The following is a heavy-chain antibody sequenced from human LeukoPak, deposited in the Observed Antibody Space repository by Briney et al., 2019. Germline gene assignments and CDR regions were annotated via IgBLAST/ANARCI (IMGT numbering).Heavy chain of an antibody. V-gene: IGHV3-30*18. CDR1: GFTYSSNG. CDR2: ISYDGSNK. J-gene: IGHJ4*02. Sequence: PGGSLRLSCAASGFTYSSNGMHWVRQAPGKGLDWVAVISYDGSNKYYADSVKGRFTISRDNSKNTLYLQMNSLGAEDTAVYYCAKPNGLYYYGSGNYYPSYFDYWGQGTLVTVSS. D-gene: IGHD3-10*01. CDR3: AKPNGLYYYGSGNYYPSYFDY.